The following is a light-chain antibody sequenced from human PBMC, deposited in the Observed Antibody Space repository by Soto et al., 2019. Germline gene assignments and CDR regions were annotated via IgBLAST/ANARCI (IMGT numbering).Light chain of an antibody. J-gene: IGKJ2*01. CDR1: PTTSNY. CDR3: QHRDSTPYS. V-gene: IGKV1-39*01. Sequence: DFQMTQSPSSLSASVGARVTITCRASPTTSNYLNWYQQKPGKAPRVLIYDASSFLSGVPSRFSGTGSWTDFTLTIASLQPEDCSTYYCQHRDSTPYSFGKGTNVEI. CDR2: DAS.